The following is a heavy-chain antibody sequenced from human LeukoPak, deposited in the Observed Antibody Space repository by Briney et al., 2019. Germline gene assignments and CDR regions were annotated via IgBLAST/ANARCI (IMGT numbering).Heavy chain of an antibody. CDR2: ISSGGSTT. V-gene: IGHV3-48*03. CDR3: ARRYCSSTSCTLDY. J-gene: IGHJ4*02. CDR1: GFTFSTYE. D-gene: IGHD2-2*01. Sequence: GGSLRLSCAASGFTFSTYEMNWVRQAPGRGLEWVSYISSGGSTTYYADSVKGRLTISRDNAKNSLYLQMNNLRGDDTAVYYCARRYCSSTSCTLDYWGQGTQATVSS.